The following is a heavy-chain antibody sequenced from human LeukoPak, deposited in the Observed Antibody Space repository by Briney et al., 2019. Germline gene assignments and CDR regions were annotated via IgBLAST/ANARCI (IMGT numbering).Heavy chain of an antibody. J-gene: IGHJ4*02. CDR1: GFTFTSYW. V-gene: IGHV3-74*01. Sequence: GGSLRLSCAASGFTFTSYWMHWVCQAPGKGLVWLSRINSDGSITSYADSVKGRFTISRDNAKNTVYLQMNSLRAEDTAVYYCARPGVGFDFWGQGALVTVSS. CDR2: INSDGSIT. CDR3: ARPGVGFDF.